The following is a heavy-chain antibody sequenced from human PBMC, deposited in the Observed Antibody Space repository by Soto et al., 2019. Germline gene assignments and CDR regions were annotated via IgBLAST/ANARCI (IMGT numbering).Heavy chain of an antibody. J-gene: IGHJ3*01. CDR3: AGDRGSSCFDL. CDR1: GFIFSDYY. D-gene: IGHD2-15*01. Sequence: QVQLVESGGGLVKPGGSLRLSCAASGFIFSDYYMSWIRQAPGKGLEWVSYISSSGSTIYYADSVIGRFTIPRDHAKNTFDMQMNSLRAEDRAVYYCAGDRGSSCFDLWGQGTMVTV. V-gene: IGHV3-11*01. CDR2: ISSSGSTI.